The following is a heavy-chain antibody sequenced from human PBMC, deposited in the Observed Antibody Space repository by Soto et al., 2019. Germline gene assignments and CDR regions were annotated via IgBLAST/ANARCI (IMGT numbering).Heavy chain of an antibody. Sequence: PGWSLRLSCASSVFTFISFFMHWVRQVPGEGLEWVSRISGDGGTISYADSVKGRFTISRDNAKNTLYLQMNSLKDEDTAVYYCARTYVSGLAGFDPWGQGTLVTVSS. V-gene: IGHV3-74*01. CDR3: ARTYVSGLAGFDP. CDR1: VFTFISFF. J-gene: IGHJ5*02. CDR2: ISGDGGTI. D-gene: IGHD1-26*01.